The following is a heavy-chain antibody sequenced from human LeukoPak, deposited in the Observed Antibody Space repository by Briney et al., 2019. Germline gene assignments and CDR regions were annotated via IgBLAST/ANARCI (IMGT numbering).Heavy chain of an antibody. CDR3: TRESSPWDTDYDYMDV. CDR2: IRSKAFGGTT. Sequence: GGSLRLSCTASGFTFSGYAMTWVRQAPGKGLEWVGFIRSKAFGGTTEYGASVTGRVTISRDDSKNIAYLQMNSLNTEDSAVYYCTRESSPWDTDYDYMDVWGQGTTVTVSS. V-gene: IGHV3-49*04. J-gene: IGHJ6*02. CDR1: GFTFSGYA. D-gene: IGHD4/OR15-4a*01.